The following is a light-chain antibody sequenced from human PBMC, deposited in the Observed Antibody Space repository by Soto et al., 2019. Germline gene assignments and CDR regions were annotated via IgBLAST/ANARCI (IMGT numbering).Light chain of an antibody. CDR1: LSISGW. CDR2: NAF. CDR3: QQYNSYPWT. J-gene: IGKJ1*01. Sequence: DIQLTQSPSTLSASIGDTVTITCRASLSISGWLAWYQQAPGKAPKLLIFNAFTLQRGVPSRFRGGGSGTEFTLTISSPHPDDSAIYYCQQYNSYPWTFGLGTKVDIK. V-gene: IGKV1-5*01.